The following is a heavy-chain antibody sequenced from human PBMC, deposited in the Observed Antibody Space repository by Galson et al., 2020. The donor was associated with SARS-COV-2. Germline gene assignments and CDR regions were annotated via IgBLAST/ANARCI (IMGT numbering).Heavy chain of an antibody. CDR3: ARDGTAAGISWFDP. Sequence: GESLKISCAASGFTFSSYEMNWVRQAPGKGLEWVSYISSSGSTIYYADSVKGRFTISRDNAKNSLYLQMNSLRAEDTAVYYCARDGTAAGISWFDPWGQGTLVTVSS. V-gene: IGHV3-48*03. D-gene: IGHD6-13*01. CDR2: ISSSGSTI. CDR1: GFTFSSYE. J-gene: IGHJ5*02.